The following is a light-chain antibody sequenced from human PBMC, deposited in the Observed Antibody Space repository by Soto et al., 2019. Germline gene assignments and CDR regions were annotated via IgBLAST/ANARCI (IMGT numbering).Light chain of an antibody. CDR3: SSFAGSNEMV. V-gene: IGLV2-8*01. CDR1: SSDVGGYNY. J-gene: IGLJ2*01. Sequence: QSALTQPPSACGSPGQSGTISCTGTSSDVGGYNYVSWYQQHPGKAPKVMIYEVSKRPSGVPDRVSGSKSGNTASLTVSGLQAEDEADYYCSSFAGSNEMVFGGGTKLTVL. CDR2: EVS.